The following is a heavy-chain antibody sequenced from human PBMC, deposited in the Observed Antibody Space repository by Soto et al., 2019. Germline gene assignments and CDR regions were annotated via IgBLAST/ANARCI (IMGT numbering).Heavy chain of an antibody. V-gene: IGHV1-69*12. J-gene: IGHJ6*02. CDR3: ASGVAVAGIDYYYYGMDV. CDR2: IIPIFGTA. D-gene: IGHD6-19*01. Sequence: QVQLVQSGAEVKKPGSSVKVSCKASGGTFSSYAISWVRQAPGQGLEWMGGIIPIFGTANYAQKFQGRVTITADESTSTAYMELSSLRSEDTAVYCCASGVAVAGIDYYYYGMDVWGQGTTVTFSS. CDR1: GGTFSSYA.